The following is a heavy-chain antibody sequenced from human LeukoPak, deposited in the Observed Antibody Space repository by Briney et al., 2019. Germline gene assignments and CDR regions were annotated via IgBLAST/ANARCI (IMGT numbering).Heavy chain of an antibody. CDR2: IYYSGST. CDR1: GGSISSYY. Sequence: SETLSLTCTVSGGSISSYYWSWIRQPPGKGLEWIGYIYYSGSTNYNPSLKSRVTISVDTSKNHFSLKLRSVTAADTAVYYCARTRYYYNSRSYGAPYYFDYWGQGTLVTVSS. J-gene: IGHJ4*02. D-gene: IGHD3-10*01. V-gene: IGHV4-59*08. CDR3: ARTRYYYNSRSYGAPYYFDY.